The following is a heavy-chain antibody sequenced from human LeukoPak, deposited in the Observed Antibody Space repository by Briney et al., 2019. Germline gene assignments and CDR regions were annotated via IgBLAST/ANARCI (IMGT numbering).Heavy chain of an antibody. V-gene: IGHV3-23*01. J-gene: IGHJ3*02. CDR3: AKYSGSYLNDAFDI. CDR2: ISGSGFST. Sequence: PGGSLRLSCAASGFTFSTYAMSWVRQAPGKGLEGVSAISGSGFSTYYADSVKGRFTISRDNSKNTLYLQMNSLRAEDTAVYYCAKYSGSYLNDAFDIWGQGTMVTVSS. CDR1: GFTFSTYA. D-gene: IGHD1-26*01.